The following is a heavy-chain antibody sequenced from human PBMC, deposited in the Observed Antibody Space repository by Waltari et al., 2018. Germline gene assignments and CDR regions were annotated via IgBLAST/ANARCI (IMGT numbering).Heavy chain of an antibody. D-gene: IGHD1-1*01. CDR1: GCSFTLFV. CDR3: VKGNEIDY. Sequence: QVHLVESGVAVVQAGGSRRLACAAPGCSFTLFVMHWVRQAPGKGLEWVSFISYDGSNENYADAVKGRFTMSRDNSKKMLYVQMNNLRAEDSAVYYCVKGNEIDYWGQGTLVTVSS. V-gene: IGHV3-30*02. CDR2: ISYDGSNE. J-gene: IGHJ4*02.